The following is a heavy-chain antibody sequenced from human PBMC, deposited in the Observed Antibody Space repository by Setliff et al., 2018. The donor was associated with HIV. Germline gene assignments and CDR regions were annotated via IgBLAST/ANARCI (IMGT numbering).Heavy chain of an antibody. CDR2: ISASGASI. CDR1: GSTFGSYA. CDR3: AKGHTGSYHGNWFDP. J-gene: IGHJ5*02. D-gene: IGHD1-26*01. Sequence: PGGSLRLSCTASGSTFGSYAMTWVRQSPGRGLEWVSSISASGASIYYGDSVKGRFTISRDNSKNTLSLQMSSLRAEDTAFYYCAKGHTGSYHGNWFDPWGQGTLVTVSS. V-gene: IGHV3-23*01.